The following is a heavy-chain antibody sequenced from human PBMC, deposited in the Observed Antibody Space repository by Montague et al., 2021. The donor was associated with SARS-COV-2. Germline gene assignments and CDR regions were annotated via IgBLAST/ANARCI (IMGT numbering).Heavy chain of an antibody. V-gene: IGHV4-61*01. J-gene: IGHJ4*02. CDR2: MYCTGHT. D-gene: IGHD6-6*01. Sequence: SETLSLTCTVSGASVASGNFYWSWIRQPPGMGLVGIGYMYCTGHTNYTPSLESRVTMPVDPSKNQFSLTLTSVTAADTAVYDCARARANVPSRPGFDYWGQGALVTVSS. CDR3: ARARANVPSRPGFDY. CDR1: GASVASGNFY.